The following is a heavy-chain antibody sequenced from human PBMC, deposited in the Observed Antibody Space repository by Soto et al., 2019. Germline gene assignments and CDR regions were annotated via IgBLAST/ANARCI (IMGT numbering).Heavy chain of an antibody. CDR2: INSDGSST. Sequence: AGGSLRLSCAASGFTFSNYWMFWVCQIPGKGLVWVSRINSDGSSTNYADSVKGRFTISRDNAKNTLYLQMNSLRAEDTAVYYCARVGYCSNGVCYRGNYYFYGMDVWGQGTTVTVSS. D-gene: IGHD2-8*01. V-gene: IGHV3-74*01. J-gene: IGHJ6*02. CDR1: GFTFSNYW. CDR3: ARVGYCSNGVCYRGNYYFYGMDV.